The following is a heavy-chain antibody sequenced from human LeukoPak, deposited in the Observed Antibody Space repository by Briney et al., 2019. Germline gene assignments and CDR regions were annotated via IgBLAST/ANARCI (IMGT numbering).Heavy chain of an antibody. Sequence: PSETLSLTCTVSGGSISSYYWSWIRQPPGKELEWIVYIYSTGSTSYNPSLKSRVTISIDTSKNQFSLNLNSVTAADTAVYYCAGAPILYYFDCWGQGTLVTVSS. CDR2: IYSTGST. V-gene: IGHV4-59*08. CDR1: GGSISSYY. CDR3: AGAPILYYFDC. J-gene: IGHJ4*02.